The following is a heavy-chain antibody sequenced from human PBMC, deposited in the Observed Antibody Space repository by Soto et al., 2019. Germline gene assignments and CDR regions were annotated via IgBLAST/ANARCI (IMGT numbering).Heavy chain of an antibody. V-gene: IGHV3-15*07. CDR2: IKSQASGGTI. J-gene: IGHJ4*02. CDR1: GSTFIYAW. D-gene: IGHD2-21*01. CDR3: THLLSLAHPYSYL. Sequence: GGSLRLSCAASGSTFIYAWMDWVRQAPGKRLEWVGRIKSQASGGTIDYAAPVKGRFTISRDDSKNTVYLQMDSLKTEDTAVYYCTHLLSLAHPYSYLWGQGTQVTVSS.